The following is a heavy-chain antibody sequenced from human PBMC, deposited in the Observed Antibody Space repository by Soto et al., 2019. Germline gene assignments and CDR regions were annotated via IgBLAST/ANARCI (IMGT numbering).Heavy chain of an antibody. J-gene: IGHJ4*02. Sequence: GGSLRLSCAVSGFTFTNAWMSWVRQVPGKGPEWIGRIRSEFDGGTTDYAAPVKGRFTVSRDDSKNTLYLQMNSLKIEDTAVYYCTTRCGGGGCYYWGQGTLVTVSS. V-gene: IGHV3-15*01. CDR1: GFTFTNAW. D-gene: IGHD2-15*01. CDR2: IRSEFDGGTT. CDR3: TTRCGGGGCYY.